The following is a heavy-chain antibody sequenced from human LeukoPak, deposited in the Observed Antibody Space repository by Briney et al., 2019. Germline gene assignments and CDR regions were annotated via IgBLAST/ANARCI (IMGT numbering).Heavy chain of an antibody. J-gene: IGHJ4*02. Sequence: PGGSLRHSCATSGFTFSEYYMSWIRQAPGKGLEWVSDISSSADIVSYGESVRGRFTISRDNGDNSLFLQMNSLRPDDTAVYFCARETVVGTFVYWSPRPLDSVSS. D-gene: IGHD6-19*01. CDR2: ISSSADIV. CDR3: ARETVVGTFVY. CDR1: GFTFSEYY. V-gene: IGHV3-11*01.